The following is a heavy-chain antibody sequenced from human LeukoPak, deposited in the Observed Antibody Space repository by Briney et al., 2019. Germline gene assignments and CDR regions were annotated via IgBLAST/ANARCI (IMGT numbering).Heavy chain of an antibody. V-gene: IGHV3-11*04. CDR3: ARSWYVMYYFDY. CDR1: GFTFSDYY. J-gene: IGHJ4*02. D-gene: IGHD6-13*01. Sequence: GGSLRLSCAASGFTFSDYYMSWIRQAPGKGLEWVSYISSSGSTIYYADSVKGRFTISRDNSKNTLYLQMNSLRAEDTAVYYCARSWYVMYYFDYWGQGTLVTVSS. CDR2: ISSSGSTI.